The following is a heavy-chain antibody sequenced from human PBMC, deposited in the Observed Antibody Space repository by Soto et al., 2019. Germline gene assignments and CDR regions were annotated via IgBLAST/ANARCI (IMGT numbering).Heavy chain of an antibody. D-gene: IGHD1-26*01. J-gene: IGHJ4*02. Sequence: QPGGSLRLSCAASGFTFSSYEMNWVRQAPGKGLEWVSYISSSGSTIYYADSVKGRFTISRDNAKNSLYLQMNSLRAEDTAVYYCARDLTKGGGSAGFDYWGQGTLVTVSS. CDR3: ARDLTKGGGSAGFDY. CDR2: ISSSGSTI. CDR1: GFTFSSYE. V-gene: IGHV3-48*03.